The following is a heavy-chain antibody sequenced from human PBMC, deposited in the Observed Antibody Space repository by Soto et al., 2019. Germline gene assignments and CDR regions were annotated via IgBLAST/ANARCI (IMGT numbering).Heavy chain of an antibody. J-gene: IGHJ4*01. D-gene: IGHD3-9*01. CDR2: INPDGSAK. CDR3: MTGSGD. Sequence: EVQLVESGGDLVQPGGSLRLSCVGSGFTFGSEWMNWVRQAPGKGPEWVANINPDGSAKYYVDSMKGRIAISRDNARNSLSLQMTSLRVDDTAVYYCMTGSGDWGQGTLVTASS. V-gene: IGHV3-7*02. CDR1: GFTFGSEW.